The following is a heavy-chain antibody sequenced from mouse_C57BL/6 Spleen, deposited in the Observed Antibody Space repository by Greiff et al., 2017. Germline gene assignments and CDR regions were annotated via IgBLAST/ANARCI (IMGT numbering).Heavy chain of an antibody. Sequence: VQLQQSGPELVKPGASVKMSCKASGYTFTDYNMHWVKQSHGKSLEWIGYINPNNGGTSYNQKFKGKATLTVNKSSSTAYMELRSLISEDSAVYYCAVLRRAMDYWGQGTSVTVSS. V-gene: IGHV1-22*01. CDR1: GYTFTDYN. CDR3: AVLRRAMDY. D-gene: IGHD2-4*01. J-gene: IGHJ4*01. CDR2: INPNNGGT.